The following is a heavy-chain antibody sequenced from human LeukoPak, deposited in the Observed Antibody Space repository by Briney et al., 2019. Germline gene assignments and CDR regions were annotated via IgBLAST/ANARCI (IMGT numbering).Heavy chain of an antibody. V-gene: IGHV3-30*03. Sequence: GRSLRLSCAASGFTFSSYGMHWVRQAPGKGLEWVAVISYDGSNKYYADSVKGRFTISRDNSKNTLYLQMNSLRPEDTAVYYCARLGSGWYDSWGQGTLVTVSS. CDR2: ISYDGSNK. J-gene: IGHJ4*02. CDR3: ARLGSGWYDS. CDR1: GFTFSSYG. D-gene: IGHD6-19*01.